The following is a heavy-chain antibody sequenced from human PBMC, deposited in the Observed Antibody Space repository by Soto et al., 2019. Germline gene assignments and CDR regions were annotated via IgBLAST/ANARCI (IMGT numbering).Heavy chain of an antibody. Sequence: PGGSLRLSCAASGFTFSSYGMHWVRQAPGKGLEWVAVIWYDRSNKYYADSVKGRFTISRDNSKNTLYLQMNSLRAEDTAVYYCAREPYYYDSSGYYPTYYFDYWGQGTLVTVSS. D-gene: IGHD3-22*01. V-gene: IGHV3-33*01. CDR2: IWYDRSNK. CDR3: AREPYYYDSSGYYPTYYFDY. J-gene: IGHJ4*02. CDR1: GFTFSSYG.